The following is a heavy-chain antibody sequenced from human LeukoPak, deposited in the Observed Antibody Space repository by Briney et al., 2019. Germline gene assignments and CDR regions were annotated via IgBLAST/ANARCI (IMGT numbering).Heavy chain of an antibody. D-gene: IGHD1-26*01. Sequence: ASVKVSCKASGYTFIGYYMHWVRQAPGQGLEWMGGIIPIFGTANYAQKFQGRVTITTDESTSTAYMELSSLRSEDTAVYYCARDLGATNRFDYWGQGTLVTVSS. CDR3: ARDLGATNRFDY. J-gene: IGHJ4*02. CDR2: IIPIFGTA. V-gene: IGHV1-69*05. CDR1: GYTFIGYY.